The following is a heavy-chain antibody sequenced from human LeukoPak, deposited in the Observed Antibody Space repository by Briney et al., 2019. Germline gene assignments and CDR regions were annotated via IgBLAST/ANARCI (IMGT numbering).Heavy chain of an antibody. V-gene: IGHV4-39*02. J-gene: IGHJ4*02. Sequence: SETLSLTCTVSGGSISSSSYYWGWIRQPPGKGLEWIGSIYYSGSTYYNPSLKSRVTISVDTSKNQFSLKLSSVTAADTAVYYCAKEVKLLPFDCWGQGTLVTVSS. CDR1: GGSISSSSYY. D-gene: IGHD4-23*01. CDR3: AKEVKLLPFDC. CDR2: IYYSGST.